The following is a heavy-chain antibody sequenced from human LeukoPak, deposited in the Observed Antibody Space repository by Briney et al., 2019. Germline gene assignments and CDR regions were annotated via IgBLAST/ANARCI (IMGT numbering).Heavy chain of an antibody. Sequence: SETLSLTCTVSGGSVSSGSYYWSWIRQPPGKGLEWIGYIYYSGGTNYNPSLKSRVTISVDTSKNQFSLKLSSVTAADTAVYYCARTSGYGDYYWGQGTLVTVSS. V-gene: IGHV4-61*01. J-gene: IGHJ4*02. CDR3: ARTSGYGDYY. CDR2: IYYSGGT. D-gene: IGHD4-17*01. CDR1: GGSVSSGSYY.